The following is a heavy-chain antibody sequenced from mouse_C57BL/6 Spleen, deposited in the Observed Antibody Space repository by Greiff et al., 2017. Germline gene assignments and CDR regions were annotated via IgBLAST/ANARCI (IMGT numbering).Heavy chain of an antibody. CDR3: AIRYDYDSYAMDY. CDR1: GYTFTSYW. J-gene: IGHJ4*01. Sequence: QVQLQQPGAELVKPGASVKVSCKASGYTFTSYWMHWVKQRPGQGLEWIGRIHPSDSDTNYNQKFKGKATLTVDKSSRTAYMQHSSLTSEDSAVYNCAIRYDYDSYAMDYWGQGTSVTVSS. CDR2: IHPSDSDT. D-gene: IGHD2-4*01. V-gene: IGHV1-74*01.